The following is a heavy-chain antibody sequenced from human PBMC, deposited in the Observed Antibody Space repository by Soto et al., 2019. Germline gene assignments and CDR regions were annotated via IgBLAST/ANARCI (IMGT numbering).Heavy chain of an antibody. D-gene: IGHD5-12*01. CDR3: ARSSIVATRPYYYYYMDV. Sequence: GESLKISCKGSGYSFTSYWIGWVRQMPGKGLEWMGIIYPGDSDTRYSPSFQGQVTMTRDTSISTAYMELSRLRSDDTAVYYCARSSIVATRPYYYYYMDVWGKGTTVTVSS. J-gene: IGHJ6*03. CDR1: GYSFTSYW. V-gene: IGHV5-51*01. CDR2: IYPGDSDT.